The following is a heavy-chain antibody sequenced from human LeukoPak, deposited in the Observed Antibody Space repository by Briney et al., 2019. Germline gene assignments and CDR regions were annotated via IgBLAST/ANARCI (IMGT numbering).Heavy chain of an antibody. Sequence: PGGSLRLSCTASGFTFSSYAMNWVRQAPGKGLEWVSSISGSGGGTDYAAFVKGRFTISRDNSKNSLYLRMNSLRAEDTAGYYCATVRGYYDSSGPYYFNYWGRGTLVTVSS. J-gene: IGHJ4*02. CDR1: GFTFSSYA. CDR3: ATVRGYYDSSGPYYFNY. D-gene: IGHD3-22*01. V-gene: IGHV3-23*01. CDR2: ISGSGGGT.